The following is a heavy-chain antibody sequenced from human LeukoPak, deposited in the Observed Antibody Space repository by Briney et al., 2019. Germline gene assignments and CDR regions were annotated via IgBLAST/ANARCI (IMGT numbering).Heavy chain of an antibody. CDR1: GFTVSSNY. V-gene: IGHV3-53*01. D-gene: IGHD3/OR15-3a*01. CDR2: IYSGGST. J-gene: IGHJ4*02. CDR3: ATPIWAGPFDY. Sequence: GGSLRLSCAASGFTVSSNYMSWVRQAPGKGLEWVSVIYSGGSTYYADSVKGRFTISRDNSKNTLYLQMNSLRAEDTAVYYCATPIWAGPFDYWGQGTLVTVSS.